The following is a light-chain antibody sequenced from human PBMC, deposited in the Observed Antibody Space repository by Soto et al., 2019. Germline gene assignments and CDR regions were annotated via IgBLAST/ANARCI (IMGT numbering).Light chain of an antibody. CDR3: QVWDSSSDHYV. V-gene: IGLV3-21*04. Sequence: SYELTQPPSESVAPGETARITCGGNDIGRKSVHWYQQKPGQAPVLVIYYDRDRPSGIPERFSGTNSGNTATLTISRVEAGDEADYCCQVWDSSSDHYVFATGTKVTVL. J-gene: IGLJ1*01. CDR1: DIGRKS. CDR2: YDR.